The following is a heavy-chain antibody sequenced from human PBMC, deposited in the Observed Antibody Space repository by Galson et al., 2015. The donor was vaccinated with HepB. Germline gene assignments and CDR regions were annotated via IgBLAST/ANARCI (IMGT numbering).Heavy chain of an antibody. V-gene: IGHV3-66*01. CDR2: IYSGGNT. CDR1: GFTVSSNY. Sequence: SLRLSCAASGFTVSSNYMSWVRQAPGQGLEWVSVIYSGGNTYYADSVKGRFTISRDNSKNTLYLQMNSLRAEDTAVYYCARERAIFGVVLRTYFDYWGQGTLVTVSS. CDR3: ARERAIFGVVLRTYFDY. D-gene: IGHD3-3*01. J-gene: IGHJ4*02.